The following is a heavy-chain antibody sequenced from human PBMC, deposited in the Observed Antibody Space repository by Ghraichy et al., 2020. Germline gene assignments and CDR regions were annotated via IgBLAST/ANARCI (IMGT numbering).Heavy chain of an antibody. CDR1: GGSINSDGYY. J-gene: IGHJ4*02. V-gene: IGHV4-31*03. CDR2: IFYSGTF. Sequence: LRLSCTVSGGSINSDGYYWSWIRQHPGRGLEWIGYIFYSGTFYYSPSLRSRVTISADRSKNQFSLKLSSVTAADTAVYYCATGNGDFRLDYWGQGALVTVSS. D-gene: IGHD4-17*01. CDR3: ATGNGDFRLDY.